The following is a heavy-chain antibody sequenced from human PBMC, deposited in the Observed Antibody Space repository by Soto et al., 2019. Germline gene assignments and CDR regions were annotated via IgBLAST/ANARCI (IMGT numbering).Heavy chain of an antibody. V-gene: IGHV6-1*01. Sequence: SQTLSLTCAISGDSVSSGTATWSWIRQSPSRGLEWLGRTYYRSKWFYDYAPSVQSRIAITPDTSKNQLSLHLNSVTPEDTAIYFCARDCSGWRWYFDLWGRGTLVTVSS. CDR1: GDSVSSGTAT. CDR3: ARDCSGWRWYFDL. CDR2: TYYRSKWFY. D-gene: IGHD6-19*01. J-gene: IGHJ2*01.